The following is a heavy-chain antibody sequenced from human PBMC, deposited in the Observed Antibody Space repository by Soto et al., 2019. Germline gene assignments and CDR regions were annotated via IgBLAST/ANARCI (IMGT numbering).Heavy chain of an antibody. CDR3: ARAPGGYSYGYEASFFDY. CDR1: GFTVSSNY. Sequence: PGGSLRLSCAASGFTVSSNYMSWVRQAPGKGLEWVSVIYSGGSTYYADSVKGRFTISRDNSKNTLYLQMNSLRAEDTAVYYCARAPGGYSYGYEASFFDYWGQGTLVTVSS. CDR2: IYSGGST. J-gene: IGHJ4*02. D-gene: IGHD5-18*01. V-gene: IGHV3-53*01.